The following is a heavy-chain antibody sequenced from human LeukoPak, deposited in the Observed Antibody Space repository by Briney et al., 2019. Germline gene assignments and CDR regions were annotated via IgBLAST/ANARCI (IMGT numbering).Heavy chain of an antibody. Sequence: GGSLRLSCAASGFTFSSYWMSWVRQAPGKGLEWVANIKKDGSEKYYVDSVKGRFTISRDNAKKSLYLQMNSLRAEDTAVYYCARHLSGITGYTYGRGIDYWGQGTLVSVSS. J-gene: IGHJ4*02. CDR1: GFTFSSYW. CDR3: ARHLSGITGYTYGRGIDY. D-gene: IGHD5-18*01. V-gene: IGHV3-7*01. CDR2: IKKDGSEK.